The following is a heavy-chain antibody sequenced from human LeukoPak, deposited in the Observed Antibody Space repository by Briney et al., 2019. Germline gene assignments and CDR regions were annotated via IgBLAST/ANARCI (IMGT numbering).Heavy chain of an antibody. CDR2: IGTSTSYI. CDR1: GFTFSTYI. V-gene: IGHV3-21*01. CDR3: ARDYMAGPGSSSTGVY. D-gene: IGHD6-6*01. J-gene: IGHJ4*02. Sequence: NPAGSLSLSCAASGFTFSTYIMNWHRQTPGKGLEWVSSIGTSTSYIYYADSVKGRITTSRYNTKTSLYLEMHSPSATDTADYYCARDYMAGPGSSSTGVYWGQGTLVSVSS.